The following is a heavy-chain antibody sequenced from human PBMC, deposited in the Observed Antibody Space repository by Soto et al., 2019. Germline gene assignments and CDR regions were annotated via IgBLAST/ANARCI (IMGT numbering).Heavy chain of an antibody. CDR2: IYWNDDK. Sequence: QITLKESGPTLVKPTQTLTLTCTFSGFSLSTSGVGVGWIRQPPGKALEWLALIYWNDDKRYSPSLKSRLTITKDTSKNQVVLTMTNMDPVDTATYYCAHSMGYNWNDIDYYYYGMDVWGQGTTVTVSS. CDR1: GFSLSTSGVG. CDR3: AHSMGYNWNDIDYYYYGMDV. D-gene: IGHD1-1*01. V-gene: IGHV2-5*01. J-gene: IGHJ6*02.